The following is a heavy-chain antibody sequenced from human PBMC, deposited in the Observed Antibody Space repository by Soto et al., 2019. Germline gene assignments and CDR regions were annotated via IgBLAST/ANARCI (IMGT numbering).Heavy chain of an antibody. V-gene: IGHV4-30-2*06. D-gene: IGHD4-4*01. Sequence: QVQLQEFGPGLVKPSQTLSLTCAVSGVSINTGGYSWNWIRQSPGKALEWMGHIYQSGSTYYKPSLKGRITISVDMSNNDFSLEVTSVTPADTAVYFCARGDYNDYFDFWGQGALVTVSS. CDR2: IYQSGST. CDR1: GVSINTGGYS. J-gene: IGHJ4*02. CDR3: ARGDYNDYFDF.